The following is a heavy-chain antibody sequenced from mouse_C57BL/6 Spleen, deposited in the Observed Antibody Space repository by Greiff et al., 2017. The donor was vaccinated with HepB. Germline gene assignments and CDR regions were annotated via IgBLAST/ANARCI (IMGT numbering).Heavy chain of an antibody. J-gene: IGHJ4*01. CDR1: GYTFTSYW. V-gene: IGHV1-50*01. CDR2: IDPSDSYT. Sequence: QVHVKQPGAELVKPGASVKLSCKASGYTFTSYWMQWVKQRPGQGLEWIGEIDPSDSYTNYNQKFKGKATLTVDTSSSTAYMQLSSLTSEDSAVYYCAASLLHYAMDYWGQGTSVTVSS. CDR3: AASLLHYAMDY. D-gene: IGHD1-2*01.